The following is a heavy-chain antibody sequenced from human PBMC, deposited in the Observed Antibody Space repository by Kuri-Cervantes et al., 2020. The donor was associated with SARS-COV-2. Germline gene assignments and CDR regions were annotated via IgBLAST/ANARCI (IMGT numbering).Heavy chain of an antibody. CDR1: GYTFTSYY. J-gene: IGHJ4*02. CDR2: INISSADT. CDR3: ARPYDSNGYFDY. D-gene: IGHD3-22*01. Sequence: ASVKVSCKASGYTFTSYYMHWVRQAPGRGLEWMGVINISSADTTYAQKLRGRVTMTRDTSTSTVYMELSSLRSEDTAVYYCARPYDSNGYFDYWGQGTLVTVSS. V-gene: IGHV1-46*01.